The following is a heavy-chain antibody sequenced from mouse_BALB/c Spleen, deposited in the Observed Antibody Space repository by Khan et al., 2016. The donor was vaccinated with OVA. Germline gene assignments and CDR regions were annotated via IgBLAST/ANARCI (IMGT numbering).Heavy chain of an antibody. D-gene: IGHD2-10*01. CDR2: INTYTGEP. Sequence: QIQLVQSGPELKKPGETVKISCKASGYTFTNYGMNWVKQSPGKALKWMGWINTYTGEPTYADDFKGRFAFSLETSASTAYLQISNLTSEDTATXFCARPPYYSYTLDHWGQGTSVTVSS. J-gene: IGHJ4*01. CDR1: GYTFTNYG. V-gene: IGHV9-3-1*01. CDR3: ARPPYYSYTLDH.